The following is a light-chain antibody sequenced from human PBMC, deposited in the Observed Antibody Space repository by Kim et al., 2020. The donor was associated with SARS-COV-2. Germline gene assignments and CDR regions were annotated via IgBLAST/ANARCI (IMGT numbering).Light chain of an antibody. CDR2: DVS. CDR1: SSDIGGYNY. J-gene: IGLJ2*01. V-gene: IGLV2-8*01. CDR3: TSYGGSNNLV. Sequence: QSALTQPPSASGSLGQSVTISCTGTSSDIGGYNYVSWYQQYPGKTPKILISDVSRRPSGVPDRFSGSKSGNTASLTVSGLQAEDGADYYCTSYGGSNNLVFGGGTKLTVL.